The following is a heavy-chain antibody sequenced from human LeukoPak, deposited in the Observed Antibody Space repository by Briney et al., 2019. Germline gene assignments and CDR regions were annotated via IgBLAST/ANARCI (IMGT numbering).Heavy chain of an antibody. V-gene: IGHV3-7*01. CDR2: IKQDGSGK. Sequence: PGGSLILSCAASGFTFSNYWMTWVRQAPGKGLEWVANIKQDGSGKYYVDSVKGRFTISRDNAKNSLYLQMNSLRAEDTAMYYCARHLDIVVVPAASGGFDYWGQGTLVTVSS. CDR1: GFTFSNYW. D-gene: IGHD2-2*01. J-gene: IGHJ4*02. CDR3: ARHLDIVVVPAASGGFDY.